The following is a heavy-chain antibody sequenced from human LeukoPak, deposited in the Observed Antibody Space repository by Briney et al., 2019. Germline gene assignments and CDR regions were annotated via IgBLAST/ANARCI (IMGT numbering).Heavy chain of an antibody. J-gene: IGHJ5*02. CDR1: GYSFSNYW. V-gene: IGHV5-51*01. Sequence: GESLKISCKGSGYSFSNYWIGWVRQMPGKGLEWMGIIFPGDSDTRYSPSFQGQVTIPADKSISTAYLQWSSLKASDTAMYYCARHEDYDIIAWGQGTLVTVSS. CDR2: IFPGDSDT. CDR3: ARHEDYDIIA. D-gene: IGHD3-22*01.